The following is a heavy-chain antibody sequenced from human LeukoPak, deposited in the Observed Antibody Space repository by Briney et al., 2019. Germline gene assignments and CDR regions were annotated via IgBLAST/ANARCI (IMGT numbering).Heavy chain of an antibody. V-gene: IGHV4-39*01. CDR2: IYYSGST. J-gene: IGHJ4*02. CDR3: ASRVVAALSDEFDY. Sequence: SETLSLTCTVSGGSISSYYWGWIRQPPGKGLEWIGSIYYSGSTYYNPSLKSRVTISVDTSKNQFSLKLSSVTAADTAVYYCASRVVAALSDEFDYWGQGTLVTVSS. CDR1: GGSISSYY. D-gene: IGHD2-15*01.